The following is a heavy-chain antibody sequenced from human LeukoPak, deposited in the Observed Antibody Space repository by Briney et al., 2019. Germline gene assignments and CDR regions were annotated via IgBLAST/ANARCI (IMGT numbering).Heavy chain of an antibody. Sequence: GGSLRLSCAASRLTFSNYAMSWVRQAPGQGLQWVSVISGTGGNTYYADSVKGRFTISRDDSKSTLYLQMNSLRAEDTAVYYCARASYSGYGFGVWGQGTLVTVSS. CDR3: ARASYSGYGFGV. CDR2: ISGTGGNT. V-gene: IGHV3-23*01. J-gene: IGHJ4*02. CDR1: RLTFSNYA. D-gene: IGHD5-12*01.